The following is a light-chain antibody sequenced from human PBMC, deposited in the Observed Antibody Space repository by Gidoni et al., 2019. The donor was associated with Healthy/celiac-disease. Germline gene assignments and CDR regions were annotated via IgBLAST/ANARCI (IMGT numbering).Light chain of an antibody. J-gene: IGLJ2*01. CDR3: GTWDSSLSAAV. V-gene: IGLV1-51*02. CDR2: ENN. Sequence: QSVLTHPHSVSAAPGQKVTISCSGSSSNIGNNYVSWYQQLPGTAPKLLIYENNKRPSGIPDRFSGSKSGTSATLGITGLQTGDEADYYCGTWDSSLSAAVFGGGTKLTVL. CDR1: SSNIGNNY.